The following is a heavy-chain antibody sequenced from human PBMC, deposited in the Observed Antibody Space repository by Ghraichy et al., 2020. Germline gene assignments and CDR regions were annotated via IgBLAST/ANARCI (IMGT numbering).Heavy chain of an antibody. V-gene: IGHV3-48*02. CDR3: ARDRSFGVVVITTMFDY. CDR2: ISSSSSTI. Sequence: GGSLRLSCAASGFTFSSYSMNWVRQAPGKGLEWVSYISSSSSTIYYADSVKGRFTISRDNAKNSLYLQMNSLRDEDTAVYYCARDRSFGVVVITTMFDYWGQGTLVTVSS. J-gene: IGHJ4*02. D-gene: IGHD3-22*01. CDR1: GFTFSSYS.